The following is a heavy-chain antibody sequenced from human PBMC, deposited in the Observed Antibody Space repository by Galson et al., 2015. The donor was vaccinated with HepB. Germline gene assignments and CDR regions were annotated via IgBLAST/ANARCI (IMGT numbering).Heavy chain of an antibody. V-gene: IGHV3-7*01. CDR3: ARLGFTMVRGGLPDY. CDR1: GFTFSSYW. J-gene: IGHJ4*02. Sequence: SLRLSCAASGFTFSSYWMSWVRQAPGKGLEWVANIKQDGSEKYYVDSVKGRFTISRDNAKNSLYLQMNSLRAEDTAVYYCARLGFTMVRGGLPDYWDQGTLVTVSS. CDR2: IKQDGSEK. D-gene: IGHD3-10*01.